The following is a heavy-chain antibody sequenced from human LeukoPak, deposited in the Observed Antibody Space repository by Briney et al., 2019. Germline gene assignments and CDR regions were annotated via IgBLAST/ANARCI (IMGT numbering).Heavy chain of an antibody. Sequence: SSVKVSCKASGGTFSSYAISWMRQAPAHGPEWMGGIIPIFGTANYAQKFQGRVTITTDESTSTAYMELSSLRSEDTAVYYCAMYPYYDFWSCYLRLDYWGQGTLVTVSS. J-gene: IGHJ4*02. V-gene: IGHV1-69*05. D-gene: IGHD3-3*01. CDR3: AMYPYYDFWSCYLRLDY. CDR2: IIPIFGTA. CDR1: GGTFSSYA.